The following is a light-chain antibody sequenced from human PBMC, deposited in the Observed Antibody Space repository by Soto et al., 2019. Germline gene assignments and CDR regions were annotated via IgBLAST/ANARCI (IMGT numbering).Light chain of an antibody. Sequence: QSVLTQPPSASGTPGQRVTISCSGSSSNLGSNYVYWYQQLPGTAPKLLIYRNNQRPSGVPDRFSGSKSGTSASLAISGLRSEDEADYYCAAWDDSLSRRVFGGGTQLTVL. V-gene: IGLV1-47*01. CDR1: SSNLGSNY. CDR2: RNN. J-gene: IGLJ3*02. CDR3: AAWDDSLSRRV.